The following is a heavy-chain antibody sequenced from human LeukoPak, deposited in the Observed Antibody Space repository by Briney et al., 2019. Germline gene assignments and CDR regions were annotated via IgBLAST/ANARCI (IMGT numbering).Heavy chain of an antibody. CDR3: ARTPLSERGMFRGDHFDY. CDR2: IHYSGST. Sequence: PSETLSLTCTVSGGSISSYYWSWIRQPPGKGLEWIGYIHYSGSTNYNPSLRSRVTISVDTSKNKFSLKLSYVTASDTAVYYCARTPLSERGMFRGDHFDYWGQGTLVTVSS. V-gene: IGHV4-59*12. J-gene: IGHJ4*02. D-gene: IGHD3-10*01. CDR1: GGSISSYY.